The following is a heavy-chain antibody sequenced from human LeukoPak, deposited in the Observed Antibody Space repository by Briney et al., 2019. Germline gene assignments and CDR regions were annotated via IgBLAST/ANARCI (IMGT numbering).Heavy chain of an antibody. CDR1: GYTFTSYA. CDR2: INAGNGNT. D-gene: IGHD2-15*01. CDR3: ATEVVVVAATGWTDY. J-gene: IGHJ4*02. V-gene: IGHV1-3*01. Sequence: ASVKVSCKASGYTFTSYAMHWVRQAPGQRLEWMGWINAGNGNTKYSQKFQGRVTITRDTSASTAYMELSSLRSEDTVVYYCATEVVVVAATGWTDYWGQGTLVTVSS.